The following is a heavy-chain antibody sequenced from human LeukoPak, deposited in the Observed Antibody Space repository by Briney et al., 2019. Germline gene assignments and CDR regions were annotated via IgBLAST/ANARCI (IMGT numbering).Heavy chain of an antibody. CDR3: ARDLGGRPPGY. CDR1: RFTFSNYW. D-gene: IGHD6-6*01. V-gene: IGHV3-7*01. CDR2: IKEDGSEK. J-gene: IGHJ4*02. Sequence: PGGSLRLSCAASRFTFSNYWMSWVRQAPGRGLEWGANIKEDGSEKYYVDSVKGRFTISRDNAKNSLYLQMNSLRAEDSAVYYCARDLGGRPPGYWGQGTLVTVSS.